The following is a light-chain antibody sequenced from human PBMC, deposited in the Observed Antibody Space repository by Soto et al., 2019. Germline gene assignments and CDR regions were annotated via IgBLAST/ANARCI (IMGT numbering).Light chain of an antibody. CDR3: GTWDSSLSGYV. J-gene: IGLJ1*01. V-gene: IGLV1-51*02. CDR2: EKE. Sequence: QSVLTQPPSVSAAPGQKVTISCSGSTSNNGNNYVSWFQQLPRTAPKILIYEKEKRPSGIPERFSGSTSVTSATLGITGLQTGDEADYYCGTWDSSLSGYVFTTGTKVTVL. CDR1: TSNNGNNY.